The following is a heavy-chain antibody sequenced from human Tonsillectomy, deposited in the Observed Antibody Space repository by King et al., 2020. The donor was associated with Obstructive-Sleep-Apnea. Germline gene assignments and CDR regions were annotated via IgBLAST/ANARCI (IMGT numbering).Heavy chain of an antibody. CDR3: ARRYYDILTGYFNWFDP. J-gene: IGHJ5*02. D-gene: IGHD3-9*01. CDR2: ISAYNGNT. Sequence: VQLVQSGAEVKKPGASVKVSCKASVVTFTSYGISWVRQAPGQGLEWMGWISAYNGNTNYAQKLQGRVTMTTDPSTGTAYMELSSLRSDDTAVYYCARRYYDILTGYFNWFDPWGQGTLVTVSS. V-gene: IGHV1-18*01. CDR1: VVTFTSYG.